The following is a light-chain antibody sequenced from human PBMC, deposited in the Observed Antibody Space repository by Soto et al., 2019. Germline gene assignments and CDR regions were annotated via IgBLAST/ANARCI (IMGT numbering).Light chain of an antibody. CDR1: NLGSKG. J-gene: IGLJ2*01. CDR3: HVWDSNSDQVV. Sequence: SYELTQPPSVSVAPGKTARITCGGYNLGSKGVHWYQQKPGQAPLLVMYYVGDRPSGIPERFSGSSSGNTATLTISRVEAGDEADYYCHVWDSNSDQVVFGGGTKLTVL. V-gene: IGLV3-21*04. CDR2: YVG.